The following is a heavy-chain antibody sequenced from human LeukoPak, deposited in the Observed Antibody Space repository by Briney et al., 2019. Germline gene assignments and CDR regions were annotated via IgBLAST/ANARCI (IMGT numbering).Heavy chain of an antibody. CDR1: GFTFSSYA. D-gene: IGHD2/OR15-2a*01. Sequence: GRSLRLSCAASGFTFSSYAMHWVRQAPGKGLEWVAVISYDGSNKYYADSVKGRFTISRDNSKNTLYLQMNSLRAEDTAVYYCARGNRDYWGQGTLVTVSS. J-gene: IGHJ4*02. V-gene: IGHV3-30-3*01. CDR2: ISYDGSNK. CDR3: ARGNRDY.